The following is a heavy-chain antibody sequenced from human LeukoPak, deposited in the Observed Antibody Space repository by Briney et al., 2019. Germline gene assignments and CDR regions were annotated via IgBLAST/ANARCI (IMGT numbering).Heavy chain of an antibody. V-gene: IGHV3-23*01. J-gene: IGHJ4*02. CDR1: GFTFSSYA. Sequence: GGSLRLSCAACGFTFSSYAMSWVRQAPGKGLEWVSAISGSGGSTYYADSVKGRFTISRDNSKNTLYLQMNSLRAEDTAVYYCAKKEAYYYGSGSDYFDYWGQGTLVTVSS. CDR2: ISGSGGST. CDR3: AKKEAYYYGSGSDYFDY. D-gene: IGHD3-10*01.